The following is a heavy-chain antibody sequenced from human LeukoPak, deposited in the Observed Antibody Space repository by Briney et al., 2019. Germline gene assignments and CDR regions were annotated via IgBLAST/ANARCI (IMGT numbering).Heavy chain of an antibody. CDR2: IYSGGST. J-gene: IGHJ5*02. CDR3: ARDAGGTWFDP. V-gene: IGHV3-66*01. CDR1: GFTVSSNY. Sequence: GGSLRLSCAASGFTVSSNYMSWVRQAPGKGLEWVSVIYSGGSTYYADSVKGRFTISRDNSKNTLYLQMNSLRAEDTAVYYCARDAGGTWFDPWGQGTLVTVSS.